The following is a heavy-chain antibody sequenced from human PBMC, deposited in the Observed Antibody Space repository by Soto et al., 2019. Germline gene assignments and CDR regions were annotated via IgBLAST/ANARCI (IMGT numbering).Heavy chain of an antibody. CDR1: GYTFTSYG. J-gene: IGHJ6*02. V-gene: IGHV1-18*01. CDR2: ISAYNGNT. CDR3: ASLRRQYYGMDV. Sequence: ASVKVSCKASGYTFTSYGISWVRQAPGQGLEWMGWISAYNGNTNYAQKLQGRVTMTTDTSTSTAYTELRSLRSDDTAVYYCASLRRQYYGMDVWGQGTTVTVSS.